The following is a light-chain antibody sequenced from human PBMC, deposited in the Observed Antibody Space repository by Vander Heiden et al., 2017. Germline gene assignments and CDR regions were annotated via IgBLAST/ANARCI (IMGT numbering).Light chain of an antibody. CDR2: AAS. CDR3: QQAYTTPWT. Sequence: DIQMTHSPSSLSASVGDRVTITCRASQSITNSLNWYQQKAGKAPELLISAASRLQSGVPSRFSGSGSGTDFTLTISSLQPEDFATYYCQQAYTTPWTFGQGTKVEI. V-gene: IGKV1-39*01. CDR1: QSITNS. J-gene: IGKJ1*01.